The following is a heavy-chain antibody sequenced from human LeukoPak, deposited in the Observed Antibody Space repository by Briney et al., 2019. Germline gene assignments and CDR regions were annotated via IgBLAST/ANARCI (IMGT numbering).Heavy chain of an antibody. CDR1: RFTFSNYA. CDR3: AKGGSSWSYYFDD. V-gene: IGHV3-23*01. J-gene: IGHJ4*02. Sequence: PGGSLRLSCAASRFTFSNYAMTWVRQTPGKGLEWVSAISASAGTTYYADSVKGRFTISRDNSKNTLYLQMNSLRVDDTALYYCAKGGSSWSYYFDDWGQGTLVTVSS. CDR2: ISASAGTT. D-gene: IGHD6-13*01.